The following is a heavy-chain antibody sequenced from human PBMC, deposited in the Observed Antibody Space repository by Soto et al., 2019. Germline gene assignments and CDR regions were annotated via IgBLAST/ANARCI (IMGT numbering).Heavy chain of an antibody. CDR2: ISTYNGNT. V-gene: IGHV1-18*04. D-gene: IGHD4-17*01. CDR1: GYTFTSYG. CDR3: ERVLRAYYGTTLGSGVFDI. J-gene: IGHJ3*02. Sequence: ASVKVSCKASGYTFTSYGISWVRQAPGQGLEWMGWISTYNGNTNYAQKFQGRATMTTDTSTSTAYMELRSLRSGDTAVYYCERVLRAYYGTTLGSGVFDIGAQGTMVTVSS.